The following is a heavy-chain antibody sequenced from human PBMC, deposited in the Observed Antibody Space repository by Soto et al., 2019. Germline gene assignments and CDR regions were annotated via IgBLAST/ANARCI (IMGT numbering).Heavy chain of an antibody. D-gene: IGHD6-13*01. Sequence: PGGSLRLSCAASGFTFSSYGMHWVRQAPGKGLEWVAVISYDGSNKYYADSVKGRFTISRDNSKNTLYLQMNSLRAEDTAVYYCAKDATVTYSSSWFNWFDPWGQGTLVTVSS. J-gene: IGHJ5*02. CDR2: ISYDGSNK. CDR1: GFTFSSYG. CDR3: AKDATVTYSSSWFNWFDP. V-gene: IGHV3-30*18.